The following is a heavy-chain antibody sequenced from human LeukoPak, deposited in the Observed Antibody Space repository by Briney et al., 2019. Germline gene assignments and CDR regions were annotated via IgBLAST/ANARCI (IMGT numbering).Heavy chain of an antibody. CDR2: IKPDGSEE. J-gene: IGHJ4*02. Sequence: GGPLRLSCAVSGFTFSSYWMTWVRQAPGKGLEWVANIKPDGSEEYYVDSVKGRFTISRDDAKNSLFLQMNSLRAEDTAVYFCAINDVSAAGDYWGQGTLVTVSS. CDR1: GFTFSSYW. D-gene: IGHD6-13*01. CDR3: AINDVSAAGDY. V-gene: IGHV3-7*01.